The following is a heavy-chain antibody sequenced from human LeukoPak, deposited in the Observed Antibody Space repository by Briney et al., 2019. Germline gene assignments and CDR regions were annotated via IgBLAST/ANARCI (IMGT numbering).Heavy chain of an antibody. CDR1: GVSISETTYY. D-gene: IGHD2-21*02. Sequence: SETLSLTCSVSGVSISETTYYWGWIRQPPGKGLEWIGSIFYSGSTYYNPSLKSRVTISVDTSNNQFSLKLSSVTAADTAVYFCARHVTSFHIWGQGTTVTVSS. V-gene: IGHV4-39*01. CDR3: ARHVTSFHI. J-gene: IGHJ3*02. CDR2: IFYSGST.